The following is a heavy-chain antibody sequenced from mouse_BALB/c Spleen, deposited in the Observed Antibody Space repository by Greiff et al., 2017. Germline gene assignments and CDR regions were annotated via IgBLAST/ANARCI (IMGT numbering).Heavy chain of an antibody. CDR1: GFTFSSFG. CDR2: ISSGSSTI. D-gene: IGHD1-1*01. J-gene: IGHJ4*01. Sequence: VKLVESGGGLVQPGGSRKLSCAASGFTFSSFGMHWVRQAPEKGLEWVAYISSGSSTIYYADTVKGRFTISRDNPTNTLFLQMTSLRSEDTAMYYCARTYGSSYDAMDYWGQGTSVTVSS. CDR3: ARTYGSSYDAMDY. V-gene: IGHV5-17*02.